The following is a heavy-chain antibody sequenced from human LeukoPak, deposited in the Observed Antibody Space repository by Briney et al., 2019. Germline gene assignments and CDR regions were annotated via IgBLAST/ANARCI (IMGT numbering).Heavy chain of an antibody. CDR1: GGSISSYY. CDR3: ARGNRHFDN. V-gene: IGHV4-59*01. Sequence: SETLSLTCTVSGGSISSYYWSWIRQPPGEGLEWIGYIYYSGSTNYKPSLKSRVTISLDTSKKQFSLKLNSVTAADTAVYYCARGNRHFDNWGQGTMVTVSS. CDR2: IYYSGST. D-gene: IGHD2/OR15-2a*01. J-gene: IGHJ4*02.